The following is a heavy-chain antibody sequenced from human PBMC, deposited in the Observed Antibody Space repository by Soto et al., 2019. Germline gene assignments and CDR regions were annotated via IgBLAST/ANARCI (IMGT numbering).Heavy chain of an antibody. CDR2: VSLGGRT. Sequence: SESLSLACAGSGDSMNISDWWCWVRQPPGKGLEGVGEVSLGGRTKYNASLARRVTISVDKAMEQFSLKLTSVTAADTAVYYCAARHFWSGPWTDTRLDYWGQGTLVTVSS. D-gene: IGHD3-3*02. CDR1: GDSMNISDW. V-gene: IGHV4-4*02. CDR3: AARHFWSGPWTDTRLDY. J-gene: IGHJ4*02.